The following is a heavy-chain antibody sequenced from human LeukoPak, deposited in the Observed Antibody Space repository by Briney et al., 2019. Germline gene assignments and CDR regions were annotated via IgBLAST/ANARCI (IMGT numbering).Heavy chain of an antibody. V-gene: IGHV1-18*01. CDR1: GYTFTSYG. J-gene: IGHJ5*02. D-gene: IGHD6-13*01. CDR3: ARAVSGSSSWYGEPWFDP. CDR2: ISAYNGNT. Sequence: GASVKVSCKASGYTFTSYGISWVRQAPGQGLEWIGWISAYNGNTNYAQKLQGRVTMTTDTSTSTAYMELRSLRSDDTAVYYCARAVSGSSSWYGEPWFDPWGQGTLVTVSS.